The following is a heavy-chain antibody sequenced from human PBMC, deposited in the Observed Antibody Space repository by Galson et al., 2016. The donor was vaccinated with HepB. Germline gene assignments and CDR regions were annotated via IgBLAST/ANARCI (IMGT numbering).Heavy chain of an antibody. J-gene: IGHJ6*02. Sequence: SETLSLTCTVSGASISGYYLTWIRQPPGKGLEWIGHIYYTGRTNYNTSLKSRLTISVAMSTNQFSLKVSSVPASDTAVCYCARDASGGWYGFHYGLDVWGQGTTVTFSS. CDR3: ARDASGGWYGFHYGLDV. D-gene: IGHD6-19*01. CDR1: GASISGYY. CDR2: IYYTGRT. V-gene: IGHV4-59*01.